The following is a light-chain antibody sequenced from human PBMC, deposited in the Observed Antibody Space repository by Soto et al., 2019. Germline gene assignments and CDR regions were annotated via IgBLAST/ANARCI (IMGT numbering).Light chain of an antibody. J-gene: IGKJ1*01. Sequence: DIQITQSPSGLSASLGDVVTITCRASQRISTWFAWYQQKPWRAPKLLSSDASSWETGGPSRFSCSGSGTEFTISINSLQPDDFSTYHGQQYKSYWTFGQGTKVDI. CDR1: QRISTW. CDR3: QQYKSYWT. V-gene: IGKV1-5*01. CDR2: DAS.